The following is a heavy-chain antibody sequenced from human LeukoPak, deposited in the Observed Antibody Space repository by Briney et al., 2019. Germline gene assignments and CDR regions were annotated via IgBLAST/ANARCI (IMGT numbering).Heavy chain of an antibody. Sequence: ASVKVSCKASGYTFTSYDINWVRQATGQGLEWMGWMNPNSGNTGYAQKFQGRVTMTRNTSISTAYMELSSLRSEDTAVYYCARTHGSSWYYYYYMDVWGKGTTVTVSS. CDR1: GYTFTSYD. D-gene: IGHD6-13*01. CDR2: MNPNSGNT. V-gene: IGHV1-8*01. CDR3: ARTHGSSWYYYYYMDV. J-gene: IGHJ6*03.